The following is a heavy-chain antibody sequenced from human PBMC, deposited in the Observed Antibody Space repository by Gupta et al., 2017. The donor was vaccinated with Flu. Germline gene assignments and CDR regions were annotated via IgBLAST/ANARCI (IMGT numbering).Heavy chain of an antibody. CDR1: GFTFSHYD. J-gene: IGHJ3*02. CDR2: LSKSLHTI. Sequence: EAQVVESGGDLVQPGGSLRLSCTLSGFTFSHYDMTWVRQAPGKGLEWISFLSKSLHTIHYADSVKGRFTISRDNARNTMFLQMNSLKVEDTGIYYCAKALGIASIPAATDDEFDIWGQGTMVTVSS. D-gene: IGHD2-2*01. CDR3: AKALGIASIPAATDDEFDI. V-gene: IGHV3-48*03.